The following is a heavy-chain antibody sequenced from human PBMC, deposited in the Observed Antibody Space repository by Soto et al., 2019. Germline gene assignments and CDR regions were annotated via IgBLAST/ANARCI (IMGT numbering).Heavy chain of an antibody. CDR1: GGSFSGYY. J-gene: IGHJ6*02. D-gene: IGHD1-26*01. CDR3: ARGIGGSYGVYYYGMDV. CDR2: INHSGST. V-gene: IGHV4-34*01. Sequence: PSETLSLTCAVYGGSFSGYYWSWIRQPPGKGLEWIGEINHSGSTNYNPSLKSRVTISVDTSKNQFSLKLSSVTAADTAVYYCARGIGGSYGVYYYGMDVWGQGTTVTVSS.